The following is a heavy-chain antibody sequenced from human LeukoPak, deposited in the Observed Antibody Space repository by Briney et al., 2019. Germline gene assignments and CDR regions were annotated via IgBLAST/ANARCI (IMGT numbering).Heavy chain of an antibody. CDR3: VTTKAGEMLLDLDY. V-gene: IGHV3-48*01. D-gene: IGHD5-24*01. CDR2: ISSSSSTI. CDR1: GFTFSSYS. Sequence: GGSLRLSCAASGFTFSSYSMNWVRQAPGKGLEWVSYISSSSSTIYYADSVKGRFTISRDNSKNTLYLQMSSLRAEDTAVYYCVTTKAGEMLLDLDYWGQGTLVTVSS. J-gene: IGHJ4*02.